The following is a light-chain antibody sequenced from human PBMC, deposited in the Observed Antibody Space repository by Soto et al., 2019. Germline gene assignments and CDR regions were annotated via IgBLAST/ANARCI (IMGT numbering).Light chain of an antibody. CDR3: SAYAGSSNGVV. CDR1: SSDVGAYNY. Sequence: QSALSQPPSASGSPGQSVTISCTGGSSDVGAYNYVSWYQQHPGKAPKLMIYEVNMRHSGVPGRFSGSKSGNTASLTVSRLQTDDEDDYYCSAYAGSSNGVVFGGGTKLTVL. J-gene: IGLJ2*01. CDR2: EVN. V-gene: IGLV2-8*01.